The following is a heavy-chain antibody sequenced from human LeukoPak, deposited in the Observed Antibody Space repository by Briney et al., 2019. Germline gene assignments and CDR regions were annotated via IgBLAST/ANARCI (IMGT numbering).Heavy chain of an antibody. J-gene: IGHJ4*02. D-gene: IGHD3-9*01. CDR2: INQGGREK. V-gene: IGHV3-7*01. Sequence: GGSLRLSCEASGFTFSSYWMSWVRQAPGKGLEWVANINQGGREKYYVDSVRGRCTISRDDAKNSVFLQMNSLRAEDTALYYCAREIDGRAFDIWGQGTLVTVSS. CDR1: GFTFSSYW. CDR3: AREIDGRAFDI.